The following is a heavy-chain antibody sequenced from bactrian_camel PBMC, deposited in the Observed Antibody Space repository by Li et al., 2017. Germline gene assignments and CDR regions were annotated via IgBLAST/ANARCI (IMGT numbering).Heavy chain of an antibody. Sequence: HVQLVESGGGSVQAGGSLRLSCAASGFVFSTWCMAWFRQAPGKQREGISVIDDDGSTEYAASVKGRFTISKDNVKNTLYLQMNSLKPEDTAIYYCAASNLGVCYSDSWRYRGTVDFVHWGRGTQVTVS. CDR1: GFVFSTWC. D-gene: IGHD1*01. CDR2: IDDDGST. CDR3: AASNLGVCYSDSWRYRGTVDFVH. V-gene: IGHV3S53*01. J-gene: IGHJ6*01.